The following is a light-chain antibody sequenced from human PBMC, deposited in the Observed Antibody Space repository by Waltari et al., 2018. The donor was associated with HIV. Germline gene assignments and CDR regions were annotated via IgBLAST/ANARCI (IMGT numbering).Light chain of an antibody. CDR2: DVN. J-gene: IGLJ3*02. Sequence: QSALTQPRSVSGSPGQSVTISCTGTSSDVGDYNYVSWYQQHPGKAPKLMIFDVNKRPSWVPDRFSGSKSGNTASLTISGLQAEDEADYYCCSYADDYTWVFGGGTKLTVL. CDR3: CSYADDYTWV. V-gene: IGLV2-11*01. CDR1: SSDVGDYNY.